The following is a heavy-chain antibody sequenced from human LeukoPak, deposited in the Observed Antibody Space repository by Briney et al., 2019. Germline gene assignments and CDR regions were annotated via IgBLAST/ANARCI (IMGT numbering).Heavy chain of an antibody. CDR2: ISAYNGNT. J-gene: IGHJ4*02. CDR1: GYTFTSYG. V-gene: IGHV1-18*01. Sequence: ASVKVSCKASGYTFTSYGISWVRQAPGQGLEWMGWISAYNGNTNYAQKLQGRVTMTTDTSTSTAYMELRSLRSEDTAVYYCATDRGYYYDSSGYYDPFDYWGQGTLVTASS. CDR3: ATDRGYYYDSSGYYDPFDY. D-gene: IGHD3-22*01.